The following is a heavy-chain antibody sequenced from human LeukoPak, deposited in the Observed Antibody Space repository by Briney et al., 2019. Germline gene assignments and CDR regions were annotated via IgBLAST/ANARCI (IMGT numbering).Heavy chain of an antibody. Sequence: SVKVSCKASGGTFSSYAISWVRQAPGQGLGWMGRIIPIFGIANYAQKFQGRVTITADKSTSTAYMELSSLRSEDTAVYYCAREESGSYIDYWGQGTLVTVSS. V-gene: IGHV1-69*04. D-gene: IGHD1-26*01. J-gene: IGHJ4*02. CDR3: AREESGSYIDY. CDR2: IIPIFGIA. CDR1: GGTFSSYA.